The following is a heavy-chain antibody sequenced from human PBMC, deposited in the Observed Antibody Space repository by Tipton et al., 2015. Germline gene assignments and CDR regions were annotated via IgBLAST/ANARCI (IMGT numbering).Heavy chain of an antibody. J-gene: IGHJ4*02. CDR1: GFSFSKYA. V-gene: IGHV3-23*01. CDR3: AKWVAVTGTGGY. CDR2: ISGSTGST. Sequence: SLRLSCAASGFSFSKYAMSWVRQPPGKGLEWVSFISGSTGSTHYADSVKGRFTISRDNSKNTLYLHMNSLRAEDTAIYYCAKWVAVTGTGGYWGQGTLVTVSS. D-gene: IGHD6-19*01.